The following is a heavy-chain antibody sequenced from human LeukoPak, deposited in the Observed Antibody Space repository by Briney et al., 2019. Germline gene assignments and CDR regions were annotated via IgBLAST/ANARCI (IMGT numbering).Heavy chain of an antibody. J-gene: IGHJ3*02. CDR2: ISYDGRNK. Sequence: GGSLRLSCAASGFTFSSYGIHWVRQAQDKGMEWEAVISYDGRNKYYGDSVKGRFTISRDNAKNSLYLQMNSLRAEDTAVYYCARDSLYSSSWFDAFDIWGQGTMVTVSS. V-gene: IGHV3-30*04. CDR1: GFTFSSYG. D-gene: IGHD6-13*01. CDR3: ARDSLYSSSWFDAFDI.